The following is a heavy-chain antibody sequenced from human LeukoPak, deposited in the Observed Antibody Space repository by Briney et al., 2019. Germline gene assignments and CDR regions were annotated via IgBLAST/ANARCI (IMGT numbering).Heavy chain of an antibody. CDR2: IYSDGNTT. CDR3: ARDQGSTSRGIDY. CDR1: GFTFSNYW. D-gene: IGHD2-2*01. V-gene: IGHV3-74*01. J-gene: IGHJ4*02. Sequence: GGSLRLSCAGSGFTFSNYWMYWVRQAPGKGLVWVSRIYSDGNTTNYADSVKGRFTISRDNAKNTLYLQMNSLRAEDTAVYYCARDQGSTSRGIDYWGQGTLVTVSS.